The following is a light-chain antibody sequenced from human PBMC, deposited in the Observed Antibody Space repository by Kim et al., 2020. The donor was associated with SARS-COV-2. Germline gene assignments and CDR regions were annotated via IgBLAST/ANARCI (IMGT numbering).Light chain of an antibody. Sequence: EILMTQSPATLSVSPGERATLSCRASQSVSSNLAWYQQKPGQVPRLLIYGASTRATGIPARFSGGGSGTEFTLTISSLQSEDFAVYYCHQYNNWPRTFGQGTKLEIK. CDR1: QSVSSN. CDR2: GAS. V-gene: IGKV3-15*01. J-gene: IGKJ2*01. CDR3: HQYNNWPRT.